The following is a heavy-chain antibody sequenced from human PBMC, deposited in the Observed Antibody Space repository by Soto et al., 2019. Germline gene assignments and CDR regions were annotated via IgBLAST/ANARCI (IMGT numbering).Heavy chain of an antibody. V-gene: IGHV4-59*01. CDR1: DGSISSYY. CDR2: IFYTGST. J-gene: IGHJ4*02. D-gene: IGHD6-13*01. Sequence: SETLSLTCTVSDGSISSYYWGWIRQPPGKGLEWIGYIFYTGSTNYNPSLKSRVTISVDTSKNQFSLKLSSVTAADTAVYYCARDATFVPLMVGSWYRPYYFDYWGQGTLVTVS. CDR3: ARDATFVPLMVGSWYRPYYFDY.